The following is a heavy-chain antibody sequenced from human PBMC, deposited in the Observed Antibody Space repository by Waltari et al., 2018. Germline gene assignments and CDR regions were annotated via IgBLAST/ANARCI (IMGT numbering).Heavy chain of an antibody. CDR1: GTSVTTTNYF. Sequence: QLHLQLSGPGLVKPSETLSLTCAVSGTSVTTTNYFWGWIRQPPGKGLEWIGSIYFTGSTDYNPSLKSRVTISIDTSTTHFSLTLRSGTAADTAVYYCARGIWQQLAHFDSWGQGTLVTVSS. V-gene: IGHV4-39*02. CDR2: IYFTGST. J-gene: IGHJ4*02. CDR3: ARGIWQQLAHFDS. D-gene: IGHD6-13*01.